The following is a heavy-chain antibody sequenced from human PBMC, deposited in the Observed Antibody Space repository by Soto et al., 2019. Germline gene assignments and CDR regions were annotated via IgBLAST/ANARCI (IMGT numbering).Heavy chain of an antibody. Sequence: QLQLQESGPGLVKPSQTLSLTCAVSGGSISNGGYYWSWIRQHPGKGLEWIGSIYFSGSTYYNPSLKRRGTISVPTPKNQFSLKLSSVTAADTAVYYWARDSHSQQPNHLWGGGYMDVWGKGTTVTVSS. V-gene: IGHV4-31*11. D-gene: IGHD6-13*01. CDR1: GGSISNGGYY. CDR2: IYFSGST. J-gene: IGHJ6*03. CDR3: ARDSHSQQPNHLWGGGYMDV.